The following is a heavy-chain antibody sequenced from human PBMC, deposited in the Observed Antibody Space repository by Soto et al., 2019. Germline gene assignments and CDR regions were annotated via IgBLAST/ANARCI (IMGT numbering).Heavy chain of an antibody. D-gene: IGHD2-15*01. J-gene: IGHJ1*01. CDR1: GGSFIGYY. CDR3: ARGRGIGGRLEYFQH. V-gene: IGHV4-34*01. CDR2: INHSGST. Sequence: SETLSLTCGVYGGSFIGYYWSWIRQPPGKGLEWIGEINHSGSTNYNPSLKSRVTISVDTSKNQFSLKLSSVTAADTAVYYCARGRGIGGRLEYFQHWGQGTLVTVSS.